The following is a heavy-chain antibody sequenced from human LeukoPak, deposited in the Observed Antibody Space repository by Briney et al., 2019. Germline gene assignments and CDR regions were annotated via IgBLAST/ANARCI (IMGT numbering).Heavy chain of an antibody. CDR1: GFTFSNYG. CDR3: AREAVDTAMVSDY. J-gene: IGHJ4*02. D-gene: IGHD5-18*01. V-gene: IGHV3-30*02. Sequence: GGSLRLSCEGSGFTFSNYGLNWVRQAPGKGLEWVAFIRYDGSNKYYADSVKGRFTISRDNAKNSLYLQMNSLRAEDTAVYYCAREAVDTAMVSDYWGQGTLVTVSS. CDR2: IRYDGSNK.